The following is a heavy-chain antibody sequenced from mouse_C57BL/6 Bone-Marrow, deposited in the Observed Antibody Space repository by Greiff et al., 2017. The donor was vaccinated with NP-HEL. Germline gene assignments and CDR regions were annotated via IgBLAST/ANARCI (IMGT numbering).Heavy chain of an antibody. J-gene: IGHJ1*03. Sequence: QVQLKQSGAELVKPGASVKLSCKASGYTFTEYTIHWVKQRSGQGLEWIWWFYPGSGSIKYTEKFKDKATLTADKSSSTVYMDLSRLTSEDSAVYFCARHGDYFGSSYGYFDVWGTGTTVTVSS. CDR2: FYPGSGSI. CDR3: ARHGDYFGSSYGYFDV. CDR1: GYTFTEYT. V-gene: IGHV1-62-2*01. D-gene: IGHD1-1*01.